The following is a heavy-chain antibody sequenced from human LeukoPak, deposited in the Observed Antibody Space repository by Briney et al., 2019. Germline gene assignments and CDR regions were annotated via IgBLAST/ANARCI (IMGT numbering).Heavy chain of an antibody. D-gene: IGHD6-19*01. J-gene: IGHJ4*02. Sequence: GSLRLSCAASGFTFSSYGMHWVRRAPGKGLEWVAVISYDGSNKYYADSVKGRFTISRGNSKNTLYLQMNSLRAEDTAVYYCAKDRGIAVWGQGTLVTVSS. CDR2: ISYDGSNK. CDR1: GFTFSSYG. CDR3: AKDRGIAV. V-gene: IGHV3-30*18.